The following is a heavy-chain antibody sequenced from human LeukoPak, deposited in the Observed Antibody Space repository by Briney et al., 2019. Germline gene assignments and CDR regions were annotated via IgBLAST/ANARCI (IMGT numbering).Heavy chain of an antibody. CDR3: ARLPYYYDSSGYYYFSFDY. D-gene: IGHD3-22*01. J-gene: IGHJ4*02. V-gene: IGHV4-34*01. CDR2: INRSGST. Sequence: PSETLALTCAVYGGSFSGYYWSWIRQPPGKGLEWIGEINRSGSTNYNPSLKSRVTISVDTSKNQFSLKLSSVTAADTAVYYCARLPYYYDSSGYYYFSFDYWGQGTLVTVSS. CDR1: GGSFSGYY.